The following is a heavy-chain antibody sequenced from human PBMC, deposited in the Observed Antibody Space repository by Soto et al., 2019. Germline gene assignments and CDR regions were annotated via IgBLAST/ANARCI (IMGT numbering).Heavy chain of an antibody. CDR2: INAGNGNT. D-gene: IGHD6-19*01. V-gene: IGHV1-3*01. J-gene: IGHJ4*02. CDR1: GYTFTSYA. CDR3: ARVPWLEGSFDY. Sequence: ASVKVSCKASGYTFTSYAMHWVRQAPGQRLEWMGWINAGNGNTKYSQKFQGRVTITRDTSASTAYMELSSLRSEDTAVYYCARVPWLEGSFDYWGQGTRVTVSS.